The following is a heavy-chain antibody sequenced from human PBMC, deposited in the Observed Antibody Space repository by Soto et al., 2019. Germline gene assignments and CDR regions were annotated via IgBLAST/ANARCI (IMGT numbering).Heavy chain of an antibody. J-gene: IGHJ4*02. CDR2: IYYSGST. D-gene: IGHD3-9*01. V-gene: IGHV4-39*01. Sequence: SETLSLTCTVSGGSISSSSYYWGWIRQPPGKGLEWIGSIYYSGSTYYNPSLKSRVTISVDTSKNQFSLKLSSVTAADTAVYYCARRETGYKSRFDYWGQGTLVTVSS. CDR3: ARRETGYKSRFDY. CDR1: GGSISSSSYY.